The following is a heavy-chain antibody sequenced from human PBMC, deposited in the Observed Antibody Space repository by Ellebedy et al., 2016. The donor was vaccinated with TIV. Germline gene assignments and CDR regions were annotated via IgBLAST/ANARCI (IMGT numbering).Heavy chain of an antibody. CDR3: AKDSGKYGWNSEY. V-gene: IGHV3-23*01. J-gene: IGHJ4*02. D-gene: IGHD3-10*01. CDR2: ITGSGDRT. CDR1: GFTFDNFA. Sequence: GESLKISCAASGFTFDNFAMRWFRQAPGKGLEWVSAITGSGDRTFYADSVKGRFNISSDTSKNTIYLQMNSLRGEDTAIYYCAKDSGKYGWNSEYWGQGTQVTVSS.